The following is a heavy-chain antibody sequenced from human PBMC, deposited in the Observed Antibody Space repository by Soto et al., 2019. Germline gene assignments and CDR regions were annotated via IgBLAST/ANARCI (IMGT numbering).Heavy chain of an antibody. CDR3: ARXEPGIAVAGTFETNWFDP. Sequence: PGESLKISCKGSGYSFTSYWIGWVRQMPGKGLEWMGIIYPGDSDTRYSPSFQGQVTISADKSISTAYLQWSSLKASDTAMYYCARXEPGIAVAGTFETNWFDPWGQGTLVTVSS. D-gene: IGHD6-19*01. V-gene: IGHV5-51*01. CDR1: GYSFTSYW. CDR2: IYPGDSDT. J-gene: IGHJ5*02.